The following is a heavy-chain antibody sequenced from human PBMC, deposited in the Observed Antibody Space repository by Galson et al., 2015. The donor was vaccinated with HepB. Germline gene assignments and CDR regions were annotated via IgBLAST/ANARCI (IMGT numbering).Heavy chain of an antibody. Sequence: ETLSLTCTVSGGSISSSSYYWGWIRQPPGKGLEWIGSIYYSGSTYYNPSLKSRVTVSVDTSKNQFSLKLSSVTAADTAVYYCARHDYGGRVSWGQGTLVTVSS. V-gene: IGHV4-39*01. CDR2: IYYSGST. J-gene: IGHJ5*02. CDR3: ARHDYGGRVS. D-gene: IGHD4-23*01. CDR1: GGSISSSSYY.